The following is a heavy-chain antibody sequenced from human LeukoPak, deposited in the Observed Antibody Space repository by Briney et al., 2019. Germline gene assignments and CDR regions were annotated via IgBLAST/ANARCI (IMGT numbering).Heavy chain of an antibody. D-gene: IGHD2-15*01. V-gene: IGHV1-69*06. J-gene: IGHJ4*02. CDR2: IIPIFGTA. CDR3: ATDDCSGGIQGCDFGY. CDR1: GGTFSSYA. Sequence: ASVKVSCKASGGTFSSYAISWVRQAPGQGLEWMGGIIPIFGTANYAQKFQGRVTITADKSTSTAYMELSSLRSEDTAVYYCATDDCSGGIQGCDFGYWGQGTLVTVSS.